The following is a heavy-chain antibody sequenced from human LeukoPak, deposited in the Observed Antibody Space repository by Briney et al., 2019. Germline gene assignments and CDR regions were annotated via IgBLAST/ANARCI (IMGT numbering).Heavy chain of an antibody. Sequence: SETLSLTCAVYGGSFSGYYRSWIRQPPGKGLEWIGYIYYSGSTYYNPSLKSRVTISVDTSKNQFSLKLSSVTAADTAVYYCARDVAERDDYYYGMDVWGQGTTVTVSS. CDR1: GGSFSGYY. CDR3: ARDVAERDDYYYGMDV. V-gene: IGHV4-30-4*08. CDR2: IYYSGST. J-gene: IGHJ6*02.